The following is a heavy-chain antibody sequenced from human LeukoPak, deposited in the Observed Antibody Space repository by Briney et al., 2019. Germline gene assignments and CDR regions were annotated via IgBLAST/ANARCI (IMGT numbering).Heavy chain of an antibody. CDR2: IYYSGST. D-gene: IGHD2-2*02. V-gene: IGHV4-39*07. Sequence: PSETLSLTCTVSGGSISSSSYYWGWIRQPPGKGLEWIGSIYYSGSTYYNPSLKSRVTISVDTSKNQFSLKLSSVTAADTAVYYCARDAIVVVPAAIVSPRDYYYYYMDVWGKGTTVTVSS. J-gene: IGHJ6*03. CDR1: GGSISSSSYY. CDR3: ARDAIVVVPAAIVSPRDYYYYYMDV.